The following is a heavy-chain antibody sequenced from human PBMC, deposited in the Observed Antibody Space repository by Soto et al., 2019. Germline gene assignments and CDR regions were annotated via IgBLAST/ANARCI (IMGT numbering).Heavy chain of an antibody. CDR2: ISSDGSST. V-gene: IGHV3-74*01. CDR3: ARGVVYFDY. CDR1: GFTFSNHW. Sequence: GGSLRLSCAASGFTFSNHWMHWVRQAPGKGLVWVSRISSDGSSTIYADSVKGRFTTSRDNAKNTLYLQVNSLRAEDTAVYYCARGVVYFDYWGQGTLVTVSS. J-gene: IGHJ4*02. D-gene: IGHD2-15*01.